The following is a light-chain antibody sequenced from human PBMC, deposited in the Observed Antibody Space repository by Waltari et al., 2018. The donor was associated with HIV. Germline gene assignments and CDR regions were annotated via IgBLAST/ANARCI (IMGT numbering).Light chain of an antibody. Sequence: SYELTQPPSVSVSPGQTARITCSGDKLGTKYACWDQQKSGQSPVLVIYQNRKRPSGIPERFSGSNSGDTATLTISGTQAMDEADYYCQAWDSSSVLFGGGTKLTVL. CDR3: QAWDSSSVL. CDR1: KLGTKY. V-gene: IGLV3-1*01. CDR2: QNR. J-gene: IGLJ2*01.